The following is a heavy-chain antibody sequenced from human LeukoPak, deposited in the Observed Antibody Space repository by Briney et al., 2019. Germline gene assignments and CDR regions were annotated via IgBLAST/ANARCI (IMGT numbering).Heavy chain of an antibody. V-gene: IGHV3-23*01. J-gene: IGHJ4*02. CDR2: ISGSGGST. D-gene: IGHD3-16*01. CDR1: GFTFSSYA. CDR3: AKVGWEGGYYFDY. Sequence: AGGPLRLSCAASGFTFSSYAMSWVRQAPGKGLEWVSAISGSGGSTYYADSVKGRFTISRDNSKNTLYLQMNSLRAEDTAVYFCAKVGWEGGYYFDYWGQGTLVTVSS.